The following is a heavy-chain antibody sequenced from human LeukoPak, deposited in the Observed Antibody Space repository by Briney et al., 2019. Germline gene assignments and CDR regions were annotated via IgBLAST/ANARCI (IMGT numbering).Heavy chain of an antibody. V-gene: IGHV1-8*03. CDR2: MNPNSGNT. D-gene: IGHD2-15*01. CDR1: GGTFSSYA. Sequence: ASVKVSCKASGGTFSSYAISWVRQATGQGLEWMGRMNPNSGNTGYAQKFQGRVTITRNTYISTAYMELSSLRSEDAAVYYCARDVGDNWFDPWGQGTLVTVSS. CDR3: ARDVGDNWFDP. J-gene: IGHJ5*02.